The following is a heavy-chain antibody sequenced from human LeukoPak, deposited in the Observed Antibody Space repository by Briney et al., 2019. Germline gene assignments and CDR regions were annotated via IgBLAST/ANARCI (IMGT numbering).Heavy chain of an antibody. CDR2: ISSDGSAT. CDR1: GFTFSGSW. J-gene: IGHJ4*02. V-gene: IGHV3-74*01. CDR3: AREWGFHFDY. D-gene: IGHD3-16*01. Sequence: GSLRLSCVASGFTFSGSWMHWVRQAPGKGLVWVSRISSDGSATTYADSVKVRFTIYRDNAKNTLYLQMSSLRADDTAVYYCAREWGFHFDYWGQGTLVTVSS.